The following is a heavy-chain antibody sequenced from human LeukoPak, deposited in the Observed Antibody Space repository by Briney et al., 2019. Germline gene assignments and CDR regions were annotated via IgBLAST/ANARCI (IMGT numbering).Heavy chain of an antibody. CDR2: MSSDGNAM. Sequence: GGSLRLSRAASGFTFTAYLIHWVRQAPGKGLEGVAVMSSDGNAMFYADSVKGRFTISRDNSKNTLYLQMNSLRAEDTAVYYCVRESEYYFDHSASFDYWGQGTLVTVSS. V-gene: IGHV3-30-3*01. CDR3: VRESEYYFDHSASFDY. CDR1: GFTFTAYL. D-gene: IGHD3-22*01. J-gene: IGHJ4*02.